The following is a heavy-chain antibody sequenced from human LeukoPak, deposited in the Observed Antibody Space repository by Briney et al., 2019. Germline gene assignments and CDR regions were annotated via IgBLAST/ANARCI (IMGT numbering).Heavy chain of an antibody. CDR2: IYYSGST. CDR3: ARAPYDSSGYYFDY. V-gene: IGHV4-61*01. CDR1: GGSVSSGSYY. D-gene: IGHD3-22*01. J-gene: IGHJ4*02. Sequence: PSETLSLTCTVSGGSVSSGSYYWSCIRQPPGKGLEWIGYIYYSGSTNYNPSLKSRVTISVDTSKNQFSLKLSSVTAADTAVYYCARAPYDSSGYYFDYWGQGTLVTVSS.